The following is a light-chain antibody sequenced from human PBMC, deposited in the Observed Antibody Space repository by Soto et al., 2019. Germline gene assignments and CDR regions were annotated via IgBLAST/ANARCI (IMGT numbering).Light chain of an antibody. Sequence: QSVLTQPPSASGTPGQRVTISCSGSSSNIGSNYVYWYQQLPGTARKLLIYRNNQRPSGVPDRFSGSKSGTSASLAISGLRSADEADYYCAAWDDSLSAVVLGGGTKLTVL. CDR1: SSNIGSNY. J-gene: IGLJ2*01. CDR3: AAWDDSLSAVV. CDR2: RNN. V-gene: IGLV1-47*01.